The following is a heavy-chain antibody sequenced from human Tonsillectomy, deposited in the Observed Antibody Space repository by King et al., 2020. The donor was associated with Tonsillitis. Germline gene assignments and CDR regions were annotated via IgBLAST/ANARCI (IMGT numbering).Heavy chain of an antibody. V-gene: IGHV4-31*03. CDR3: ARSMVRGGSPFAY. Sequence: VQLQESGPGLVKPSQTLSLTCNVSGGSISSGFYYWSWIRQHPGKGLEWIGYIYYGGSTYYNPSLLSRVTISVDTSENQFSLKLTSVTAADTAVYYCARSMVRGGSPFAYWGQGSLVTVSS. J-gene: IGHJ4*02. CDR2: IYYGGST. CDR1: GGSISSGFYY. D-gene: IGHD3-10*01.